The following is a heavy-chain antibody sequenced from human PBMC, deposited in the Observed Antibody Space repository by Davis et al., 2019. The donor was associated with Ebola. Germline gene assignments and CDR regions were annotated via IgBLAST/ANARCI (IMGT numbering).Heavy chain of an antibody. J-gene: IGHJ6*02. CDR2: ISYDGSNK. CDR1: GFTFSTYA. CDR3: TTYIVVVPAGGMDV. V-gene: IGHV3-30-3*01. Sequence: GGSLRLSCAASGFTFSTYAMHWVRQAPGKGLEWVAVISYDGSNKYYADSVKGRFTISRDNSKNTLYLQMNSLRAEDTAVYYCTTYIVVVPAGGMDVWGQGTTVTVSS. D-gene: IGHD2-2*01.